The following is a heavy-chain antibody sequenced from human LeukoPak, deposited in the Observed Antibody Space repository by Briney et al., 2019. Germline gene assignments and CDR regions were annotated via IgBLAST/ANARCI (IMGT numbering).Heavy chain of an antibody. J-gene: IGHJ5*02. CDR3: ARPRGFGEFLGEGFDP. V-gene: IGHV4-39*01. CDR1: GGSITTTTYY. CDR2: SYYSGNT. D-gene: IGHD3-10*01. Sequence: SETLSLTCTLSGGSITTTTYYWGWIRQPPGKGLEWIGSSYYSGNTYYNPSLKSRLTISIDTSRKQFSLKLSSVTAADTAVYHCARPRGFGEFLGEGFDPGAQGPLVTVSS.